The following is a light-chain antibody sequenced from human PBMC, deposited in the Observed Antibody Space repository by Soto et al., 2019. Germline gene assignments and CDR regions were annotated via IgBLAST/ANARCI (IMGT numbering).Light chain of an antibody. CDR1: QSVSSW. V-gene: IGKV1-5*03. J-gene: IGKJ1*01. CDR2: KAS. Sequence: DIQMTQSPSTLSASVGDRVTITCRASQSVSSWLAWYQQKPGKAPKLLIYKASSLESGVPSRFSGSGSGTEFTLTIISLQPDDIATYYCQKYNTYSRTFGQGTKVEI. CDR3: QKYNTYSRT.